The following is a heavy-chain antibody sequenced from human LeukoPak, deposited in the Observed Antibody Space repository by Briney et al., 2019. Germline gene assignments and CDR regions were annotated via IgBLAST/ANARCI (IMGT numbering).Heavy chain of an antibody. Sequence: SETLSLTCTVSGGSISSYYWSWIRQPPGKGLEWIGYIYYSGSTNYNPSLKSRVTISVDTSKNQFSLKLSSVTAADTAVYYCARAGGRVVAAIPTFDPWGQGTLVTVSS. CDR3: ARAGGRVVAAIPTFDP. D-gene: IGHD2-15*01. CDR1: GGSISSYY. CDR2: IYYSGST. V-gene: IGHV4-59*01. J-gene: IGHJ5*02.